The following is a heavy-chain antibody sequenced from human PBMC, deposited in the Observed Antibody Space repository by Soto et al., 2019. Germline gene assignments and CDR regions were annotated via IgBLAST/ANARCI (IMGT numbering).Heavy chain of an antibody. D-gene: IGHD6-13*01. CDR1: GGTFSSYA. Sequence: SVKVSCKASGGTFSSYAISWVRQAPGQGLEWMGGIIPIFGTANYAQKFQGRVTITADESTSTAYMELSSLRSEDTAVYYCASRSSSWFDYFDYWGQGTLVTVSS. CDR2: IIPIFGTA. CDR3: ASRSSSWFDYFDY. V-gene: IGHV1-69*13. J-gene: IGHJ4*02.